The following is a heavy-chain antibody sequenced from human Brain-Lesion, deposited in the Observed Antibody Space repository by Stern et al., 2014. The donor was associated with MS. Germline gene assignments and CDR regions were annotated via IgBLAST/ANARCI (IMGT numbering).Heavy chain of an antibody. CDR2: FDPEDGET. V-gene: IGHV1-24*01. CDR3: ATLSPGAGGNYYRHFDY. Sequence: VQLVESGAEVKKPGASVKVSCKVSGYTLTEFSMHWVRQAPRKGLEWMGGFDPEDGETIYAQKFHGRVTMTEDTSTDTAYMELSSLRSEDTAVYYCATLSPGAGGNYYRHFDYWGQGTLVTVSS. D-gene: IGHD1-26*01. CDR1: GYTLTEFS. J-gene: IGHJ4*02.